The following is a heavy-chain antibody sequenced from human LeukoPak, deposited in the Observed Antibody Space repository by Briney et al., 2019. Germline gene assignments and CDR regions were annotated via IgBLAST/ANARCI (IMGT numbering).Heavy chain of an antibody. J-gene: IGHJ6*03. Sequence: GGSLRVSCAASGFTFSSYGMSWVRQAPGKGLEWVSAISGSGGSTYYADSVKGRFTISRDNSKNTLYLQMNSLKTEDTAVYYCTTVSSSSGYYYYYYMDVWGKGTTVTVSS. V-gene: IGHV3-23*01. CDR2: ISGSGGST. CDR1: GFTFSSYG. CDR3: TTVSSSSGYYYYYYMDV. D-gene: IGHD6-6*01.